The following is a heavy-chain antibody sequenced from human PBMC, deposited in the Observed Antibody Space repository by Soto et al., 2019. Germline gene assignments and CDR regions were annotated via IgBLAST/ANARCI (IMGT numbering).Heavy chain of an antibody. CDR3: ARIFRRVDKQLDHRQEPNYYYYYMDV. D-gene: IGHD6-6*01. V-gene: IGHV4-59*08. Sequence: SETLSLTCTVSGGSISSYYWSWIRQPPGKGLEWIGYIYYSGSTNYNPSLKSRVTISVDTSKNQFSLKLSSVTAADTAVYYCARIFRRVDKQLDHRQEPNYYYYYMDVWGKGTTVTVSS. CDR2: IYYSGST. CDR1: GGSISSYY. J-gene: IGHJ6*03.